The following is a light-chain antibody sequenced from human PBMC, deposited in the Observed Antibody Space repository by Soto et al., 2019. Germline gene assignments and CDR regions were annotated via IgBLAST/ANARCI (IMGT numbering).Light chain of an antibody. Sequence: QSVLTQPASVSGSPGQSITISCTGTSSDVGGYNYVSWYQQHPGKAPKFMIYDVSNRPSGVSNRFSGSKSGNTASLTISGFQAEDEADYYCCSYTTSNTRQIVFGTGTKLTVL. CDR2: DVS. V-gene: IGLV2-14*01. J-gene: IGLJ1*01. CDR1: SSDVGGYNY. CDR3: CSYTTSNTRQIV.